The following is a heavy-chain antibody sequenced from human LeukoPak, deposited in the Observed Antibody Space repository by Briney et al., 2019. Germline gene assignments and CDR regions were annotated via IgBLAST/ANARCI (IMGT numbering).Heavy chain of an antibody. CDR2: MNPNSGNT. J-gene: IGHJ4*02. CDR3: ARAYGRLQLWGTPADY. Sequence: ASVKVSCKASGYTFTRYDINWVRQATGQGLEWMGWMNPNSGNTGYAQKFQGRVTMTRDTSISTAYMELSRLRSDDTAVYYCARAYGRLQLWGTPADYWGQGTLVTVSS. D-gene: IGHD5-18*01. CDR1: GYTFTRYD. V-gene: IGHV1-8*01.